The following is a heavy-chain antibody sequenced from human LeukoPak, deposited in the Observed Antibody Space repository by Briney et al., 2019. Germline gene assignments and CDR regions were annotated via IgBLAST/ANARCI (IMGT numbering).Heavy chain of an antibody. CDR1: GFTFSSYG. J-gene: IGHJ4*02. D-gene: IGHD4-23*01. V-gene: IGHV3-33*01. CDR3: ASPYGDNPAAYYFDY. CDR2: IWYDGSNK. Sequence: GGSLRLSCAASGFTFSSYGMHWVRQAPGKGLEWLAVIWYDGSNKYYADSVKGRFTISRDNSKNTLYLQMNSLRAEDTAVYYCASPYGDNPAAYYFDYWGQGTLVTVSS.